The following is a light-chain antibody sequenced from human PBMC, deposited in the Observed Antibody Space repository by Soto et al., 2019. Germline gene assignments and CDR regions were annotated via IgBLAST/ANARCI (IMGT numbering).Light chain of an antibody. V-gene: IGKV3-11*01. Sequence: EIVLTQSPATLSVSPGERATLSCRASQSVSRNLAWYQQRPGQAPRLLIYGASTRATGIPARFSGSGSGTDFTLTISSLEPEDFAVYYCQQRSNWPLTFGQGTRLEIK. CDR2: GAS. CDR3: QQRSNWPLT. CDR1: QSVSRN. J-gene: IGKJ5*01.